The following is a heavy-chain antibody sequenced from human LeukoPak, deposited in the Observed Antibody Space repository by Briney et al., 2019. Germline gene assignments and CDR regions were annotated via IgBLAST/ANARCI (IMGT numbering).Heavy chain of an antibody. V-gene: IGHV1-2*02. D-gene: IGHD6-13*01. CDR1: GYTFSAYC. Sequence: GASVKVSCKASGYTFSAYCMHWVRQAPGQGLEWMGWINPNSGGTKYAQKFQGRVTLTRDTSISTAYMELSRLRSDDTAVYYCARSIAEAEPASDSWGQGTLVTVSS. J-gene: IGHJ4*02. CDR2: INPNSGGT. CDR3: ARSIAEAEPASDS.